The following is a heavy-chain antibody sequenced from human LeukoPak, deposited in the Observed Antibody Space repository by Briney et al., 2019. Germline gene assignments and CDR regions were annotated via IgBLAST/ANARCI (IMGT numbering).Heavy chain of an antibody. Sequence: GGPLRLSCAASGFTFSTYGMHWVRQAPGKGLEWVAVISNDGSNKLYGDSVKGRFTISRDNSKNTLYLQMNSLRAEDTAVYYCARSDVDMAAWGQGTLVTVSS. CDR3: ARSDVDMAA. D-gene: IGHD5-12*01. CDR2: ISNDGSNK. V-gene: IGHV3-30*03. CDR1: GFTFSTYG. J-gene: IGHJ5*02.